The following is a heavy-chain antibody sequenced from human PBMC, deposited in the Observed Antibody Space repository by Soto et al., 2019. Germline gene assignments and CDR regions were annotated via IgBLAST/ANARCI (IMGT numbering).Heavy chain of an antibody. CDR2: ISASGGDT. Sequence: EVQLLESGGGLVQPGGSLRLSSAASGFTFSTYVMTWVRQAPGKGLEWVSAISASGGDTYYADSVKGRFTISRDNSKNTLYLQMNSLRVEDTAIYYCAKGGWLDDYGAKGTLVTVSA. J-gene: IGHJ4*02. CDR3: AKGGWLDDY. D-gene: IGHD6-19*01. CDR1: GFTFSTYV. V-gene: IGHV3-23*01.